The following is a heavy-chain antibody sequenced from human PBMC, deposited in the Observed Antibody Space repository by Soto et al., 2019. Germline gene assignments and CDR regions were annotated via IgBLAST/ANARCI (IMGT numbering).Heavy chain of an antibody. CDR2: IWYDGSNK. CDR1: GFTFSSYG. CDR3: ARDHSGSGDLDY. V-gene: IGHV3-33*01. D-gene: IGHD1-26*01. J-gene: IGHJ4*02. Sequence: QVQLVESGGGVVQPGRSLRLSCAASGFTFSSYGMHWVRQAPGKGLEWVAVIWYDGSNKYYADSVKGRFTISRDNSKNTLYLQMNSLRAEDKAVYYCARDHSGSGDLDYWGQGTLVTVSS.